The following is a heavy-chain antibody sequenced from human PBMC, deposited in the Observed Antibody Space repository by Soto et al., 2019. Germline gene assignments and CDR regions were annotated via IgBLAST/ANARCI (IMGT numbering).Heavy chain of an antibody. CDR3: AKDHLSPLYYYDSSNYYYFDY. D-gene: IGHD3-22*01. V-gene: IGHV3-23*01. CDR2: ISGSGGTT. Sequence: GGSLRLSCAASGFTFSNFAMSWVRQAPGKGLEWVSDISGSGGTTYYADSVKGRVTISRDNSKNTLSLQMNSLRAEDTAVYYCAKDHLSPLYYYDSSNYYYFDYWGQGTLVTVSS. J-gene: IGHJ4*02. CDR1: GFTFSNFA.